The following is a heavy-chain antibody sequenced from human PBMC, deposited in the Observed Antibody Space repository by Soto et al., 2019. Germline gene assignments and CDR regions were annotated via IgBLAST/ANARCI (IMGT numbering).Heavy chain of an antibody. CDR1: GFTFSDYY. D-gene: IGHD2-15*01. V-gene: IGHV3-11*06. Sequence: GGSLRLSCAASGFTFSDYYMSWIRQAPGKGLEWVSYIGSSSSYTNYADSVKGRFTISRDNAKNSLYLQMNSLRADDTAVYYCARVPYCSGGSCYSWFDPWGQGTLVTVSS. J-gene: IGHJ5*02. CDR2: IGSSSSYT. CDR3: ARVPYCSGGSCYSWFDP.